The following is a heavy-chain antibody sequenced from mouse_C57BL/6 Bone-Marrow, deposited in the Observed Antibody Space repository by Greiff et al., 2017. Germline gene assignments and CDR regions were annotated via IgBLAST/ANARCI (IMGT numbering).Heavy chain of an antibody. J-gene: IGHJ3*01. Sequence: QVQLQQPGAELVKPGASVKLSCKASGYTFTSYWMQWVKQRPGQGLEWIGEIDPSDSYTNYNQKFKGKATLTVDTSSSTAYMQLSSLTSEDSAVYYCAFYYGSSRFAYWGQGTLVTVSA. CDR1: GYTFTSYW. CDR2: IDPSDSYT. D-gene: IGHD1-1*01. V-gene: IGHV1-50*01. CDR3: AFYYGSSRFAY.